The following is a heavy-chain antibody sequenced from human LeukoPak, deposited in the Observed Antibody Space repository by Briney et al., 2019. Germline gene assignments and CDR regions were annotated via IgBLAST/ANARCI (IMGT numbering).Heavy chain of an antibody. CDR1: GYTFTSYD. D-gene: IGHD6-19*01. J-gene: IGHJ4*02. CDR2: MNPNSGNT. V-gene: IGHV1-8*01. Sequence: GASVKVSCKASGYTFTSYDINWVRQATGQGLEWMGWMNPNSGNTGYAQKFQGRVTMTRNTSISTAYMELSSLRSEDTAVYYCARGPYRRWLVQTTTLGDYWGQGTLVTVSS. CDR3: ARGPYRRWLVQTTTLGDY.